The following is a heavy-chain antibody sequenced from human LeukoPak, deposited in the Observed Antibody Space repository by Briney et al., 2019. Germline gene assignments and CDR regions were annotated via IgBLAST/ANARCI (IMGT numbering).Heavy chain of an antibody. CDR3: ARGVVGIAARPPYFDY. V-gene: IGHV3-21*01. CDR1: GFTFNTYS. J-gene: IGHJ4*02. CDR2: ISSGSSYI. D-gene: IGHD6-6*01. Sequence: TGGSLRLSCAASGFTFNTYSMNWVRQAPGKGLEWVSSISSGSSYIYYIDSVKGRFTISRDNAKNSLYLQMNSLRAEDTAVYYCARGVVGIAARPPYFDYWGQGTLVTVSS.